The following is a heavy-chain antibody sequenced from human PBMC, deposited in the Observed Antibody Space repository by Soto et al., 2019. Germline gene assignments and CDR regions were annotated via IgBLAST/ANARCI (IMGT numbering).Heavy chain of an antibody. CDR1: GYTFTSYY. Sequence: QVQLVQSGAEAKKPGASVKVSCKASGYTFTSYYIHWVRQAPGQGLEWMGIINPSGGSTTYAQKFQCRVTMTWDTSTSTVYMELSSLRSEDTAVYYCTRAPSYGAFDIWGQGTMVTVSS. V-gene: IGHV1-46*03. D-gene: IGHD4-17*01. CDR2: INPSGGST. CDR3: TRAPSYGAFDI. J-gene: IGHJ3*02.